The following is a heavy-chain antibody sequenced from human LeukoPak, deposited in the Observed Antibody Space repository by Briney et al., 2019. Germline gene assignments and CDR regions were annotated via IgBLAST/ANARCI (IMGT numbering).Heavy chain of an antibody. CDR3: ARARRITMVRGATWYFDY. J-gene: IGHJ4*02. D-gene: IGHD3-10*01. CDR1: GFTFSSYD. CDR2: IDTAGDT. V-gene: IGHV3-13*01. Sequence: PGGSLRLSCAASGFTFSSYDMHWVRQATGKGLEWVSAIDTAGDTYYPGSVKGRFTISRENAKNSLYLQMNSLRAGDTAVYYCARARRITMVRGATWYFDYWGQGTLVTVSS.